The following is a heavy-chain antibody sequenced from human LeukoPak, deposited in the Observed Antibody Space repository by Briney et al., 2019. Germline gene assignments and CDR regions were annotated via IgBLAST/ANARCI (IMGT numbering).Heavy chain of an antibody. J-gene: IGHJ3*02. Sequence: PSETLSLTCAVSGGSISSGGYSWSWIRQPPGKGPEWIGYIYHSGSTYYNPSLKSRVTISVDRSKNQFSLKLSSVTAADTAVYYCARDRGSNYYDSSGYWTDRAFDIWGQGTMVTVSS. CDR3: ARDRGSNYYDSSGYWTDRAFDI. V-gene: IGHV4-30-2*01. D-gene: IGHD3-22*01. CDR2: IYHSGST. CDR1: GGSISSGGYS.